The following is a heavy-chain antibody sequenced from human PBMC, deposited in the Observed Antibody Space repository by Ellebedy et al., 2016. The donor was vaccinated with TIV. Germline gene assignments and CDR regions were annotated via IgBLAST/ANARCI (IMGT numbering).Heavy chain of an antibody. D-gene: IGHD3-16*01. CDR3: ARDALGVGRFDP. J-gene: IGHJ5*02. V-gene: IGHV1-2*02. CDR2: IYPSSGDT. CDR1: GYTFTDYY. Sequence: AASVKVSCKTSGYTFTDYYIHWMRQAPGQGLEWMGWIYPSSGDTKYAQKFQGRVTMTTDTSTSTANMELRSLRSDDTAVYYCARDALGVGRFDPWGQGTLVTVSS.